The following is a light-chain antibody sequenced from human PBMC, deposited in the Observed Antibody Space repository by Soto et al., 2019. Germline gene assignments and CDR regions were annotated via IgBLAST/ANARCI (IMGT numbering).Light chain of an antibody. CDR1: QSVSSN. J-gene: IGKJ4*01. CDR2: GAS. V-gene: IGKV3-15*01. Sequence: EIVMTQSPATLSVSPGERATLSCRASQSVSSNLAWYQQKPGQAPRLLICGASTRATGIPARFSGSGSGTEFTLTISSLQSEDFEVYYCQQYNNWLTFGGGTKVEIK. CDR3: QQYNNWLT.